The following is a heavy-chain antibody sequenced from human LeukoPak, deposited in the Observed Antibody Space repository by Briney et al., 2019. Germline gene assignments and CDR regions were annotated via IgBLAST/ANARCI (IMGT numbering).Heavy chain of an antibody. V-gene: IGHV3-23*01. Sequence: GGSLRLSCAASGFTFDDYGMSWVRQAPGKGLEWVSGISASGGTTYYADSVKGRFTISRDNSKNTLVLQLNSLRAEDTAVYYCVKDDQWLVNPLDYWGQGILVTVSS. CDR3: VKDDQWLVNPLDY. D-gene: IGHD6-19*01. J-gene: IGHJ4*02. CDR1: GFTFDDYG. CDR2: ISASGGTT.